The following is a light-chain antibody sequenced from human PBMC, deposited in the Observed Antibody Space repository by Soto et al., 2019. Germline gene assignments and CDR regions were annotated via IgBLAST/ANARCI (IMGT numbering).Light chain of an antibody. J-gene: IGKJ4*01. CDR3: QQRSNWPGLT. CDR1: QSVSSY. Sequence: EIVLTQSPATLSLSPGERATLSCRASQSVSSYLAWYQQKPGQAPRLLNYDASNRATGIPARFSGSGSGTDFTLTISSLEPDDFAVYYCQQRSNWPGLTFGGGTKVDIK. V-gene: IGKV3-11*01. CDR2: DAS.